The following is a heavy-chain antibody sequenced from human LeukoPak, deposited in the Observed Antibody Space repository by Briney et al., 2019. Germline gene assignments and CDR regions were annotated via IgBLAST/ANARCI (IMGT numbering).Heavy chain of an antibody. J-gene: IGHJ4*02. D-gene: IGHD6-19*01. CDR1: GFTVSSNY. CDR2: IYSGGTT. CDR3: TKLKGWYGHGYFDY. V-gene: IGHV3-53*01. Sequence: GGSLRLSCAASGFTVSSNYMSWVRQPPGKGLEWVSVIYSGGTTFYADSVKGRFTISRDNSRNTLYLQMNSLRADDTAVYYCTKLKGWYGHGYFDYGGQGIVVTVSS.